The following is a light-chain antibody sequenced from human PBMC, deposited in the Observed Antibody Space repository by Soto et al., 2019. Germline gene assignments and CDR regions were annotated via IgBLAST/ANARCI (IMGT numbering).Light chain of an antibody. CDR2: DAS. V-gene: IGKV3-15*01. Sequence: EVLMTQSPATLSVSPGEIVTFSCRASQSVTTNLAWYQHKPGQSPRLLISDASTGASGIPPRFSGSGSGTEFTLTIDRLQSADFAVYYCQQYDRWPVTFGGGTKVDIK. J-gene: IGKJ4*01. CDR3: QQYDRWPVT. CDR1: QSVTTN.